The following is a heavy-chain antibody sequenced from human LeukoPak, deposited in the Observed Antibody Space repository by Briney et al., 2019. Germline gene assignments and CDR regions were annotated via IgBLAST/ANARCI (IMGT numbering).Heavy chain of an antibody. CDR3: ARGGFEWEPLY. V-gene: IGHV3-53*04. Sequence: GGSLRLSCAASGFTVSSNYMSWVRQAPGKGLEWVSVIYSGGSTYYADSVKGRFTISRHNSRNTLYLQMNSLRAEDTAVYYCARGGFEWEPLYWGQGTLATVSS. J-gene: IGHJ4*02. D-gene: IGHD1-26*01. CDR1: GFTVSSNY. CDR2: IYSGGST.